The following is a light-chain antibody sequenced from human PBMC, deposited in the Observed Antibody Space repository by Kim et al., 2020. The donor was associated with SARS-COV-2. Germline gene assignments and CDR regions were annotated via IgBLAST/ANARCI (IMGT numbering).Light chain of an antibody. CDR2: GAS. J-gene: IGKJ2*01. CDR1: QSVSSTY. CDR3: QQYGTSPYT. V-gene: IGKV3-20*01. Sequence: LSPGEIAALSCRTSQSVSSTYLAWYQQKPGLAPRLLIYGASNRASGIPDRFSGSGSGTDFTLTISRLEPEDFAVYFCQQYGTSPYTFGQGTKLEIK.